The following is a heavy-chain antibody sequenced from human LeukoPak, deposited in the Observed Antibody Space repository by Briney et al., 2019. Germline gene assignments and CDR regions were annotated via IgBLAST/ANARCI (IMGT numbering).Heavy chain of an antibody. Sequence: GGSLRLSCAASRFTFSSYGMHWVRQAPGKGLEWVTFTRYDGSNKYYADSVKGRFTISRDNSESTLYLQMNSLRVEDTAVYYCAKEIWPTVTIPGRTYFDYWGQGALVTVSS. J-gene: IGHJ4*02. CDR1: RFTFSSYG. CDR2: TRYDGSNK. V-gene: IGHV3-30*02. CDR3: AKEIWPTVTIPGRTYFDY. D-gene: IGHD4-17*01.